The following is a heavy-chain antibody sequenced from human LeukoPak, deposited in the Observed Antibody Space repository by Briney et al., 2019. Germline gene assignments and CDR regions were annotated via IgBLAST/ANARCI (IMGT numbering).Heavy chain of an antibody. Sequence: GEALKISCKGSGYSFTSYWIGWVRQMPGKGLEWMGIIYPGDSDTRYSPSFQGQVTISADKSTSTAYLQWSSLKASDTAMYYCARQAGAAAGYRAFDYWGQGTLVTVSS. CDR2: IYPGDSDT. J-gene: IGHJ4*02. CDR1: GYSFTSYW. D-gene: IGHD6-13*01. CDR3: ARQAGAAAGYRAFDY. V-gene: IGHV5-51*01.